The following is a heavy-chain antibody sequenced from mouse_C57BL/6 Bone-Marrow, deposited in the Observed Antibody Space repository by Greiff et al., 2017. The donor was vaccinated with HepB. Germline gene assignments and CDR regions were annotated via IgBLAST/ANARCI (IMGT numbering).Heavy chain of an antibody. CDR2: IYPGSGST. CDR3: ARHGLRGAWFAY. D-gene: IGHD1-1*01. Sequence: QVQLQQPGAELVKPGASVKMSCKASGYTFTSYWITWVKQRPGQGLEWIGDIYPGSGSTNYNEKFKSKATLTVDTSSSTAYMQHSSLTSEDSAVYYCARHGLRGAWFAYWGQGTLVTVSA. V-gene: IGHV1-55*01. J-gene: IGHJ3*01. CDR1: GYTFTSYW.